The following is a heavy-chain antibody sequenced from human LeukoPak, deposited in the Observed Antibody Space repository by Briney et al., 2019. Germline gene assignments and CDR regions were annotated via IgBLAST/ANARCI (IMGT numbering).Heavy chain of an antibody. J-gene: IGHJ4*02. D-gene: IGHD7-27*01. CDR1: GVSVASSNW. CDR2: IYSGGST. Sequence: GTLSLTCAVSGVSVASSNWWSWVRQTPGKGLEWVSVIYSGGSTYSADSVKGRFTISRDNSKNTLYLQMNSLRAEDTAVYYCAGQSNWGYFDYWGQGTLVTVSS. V-gene: IGHV3-66*04. CDR3: AGQSNWGYFDY.